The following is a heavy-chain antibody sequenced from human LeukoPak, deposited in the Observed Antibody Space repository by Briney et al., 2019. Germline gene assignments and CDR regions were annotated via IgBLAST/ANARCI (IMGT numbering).Heavy chain of an antibody. Sequence: ASVKVSCKASGYTFTSYAMHWVRQAPGQRLEWMGWINAGNGNTKYSQKFQGRVTITRDTSASTAYMELCSLRSEDTAVYYCARGDCSGGSCYFNRDYYYGMDVWGKGTTVTVSS. J-gene: IGHJ6*04. V-gene: IGHV1-3*01. CDR3: ARGDCSGGSCYFNRDYYYGMDV. D-gene: IGHD2-15*01. CDR2: INAGNGNT. CDR1: GYTFTSYA.